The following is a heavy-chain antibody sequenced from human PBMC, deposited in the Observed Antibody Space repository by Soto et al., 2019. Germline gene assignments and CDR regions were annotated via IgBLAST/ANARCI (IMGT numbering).Heavy chain of an antibody. CDR2: IWYDGSNK. CDR1: GFTFSSYG. CDR3: ARDLYYYGSGSYYPWGYYYGMDV. D-gene: IGHD3-10*01. Sequence: GGSLRLSCAASGFTFSSYGMHWVRQAPGKGLEWVAVIWYDGSNKYYAESVKGRFTISRDNSKNTLYLQMISLRAEDTAVYYCARDLYYYGSGSYYPWGYYYGMDVWGQGTTVTVSS. J-gene: IGHJ6*02. V-gene: IGHV3-33*01.